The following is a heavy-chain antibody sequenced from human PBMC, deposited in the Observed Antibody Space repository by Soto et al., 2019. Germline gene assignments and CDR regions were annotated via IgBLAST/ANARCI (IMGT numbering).Heavy chain of an antibody. CDR3: ARDYYDSSGYYTFDY. CDR2: ISESSTTI. V-gene: IGHV3-48*02. Sequence: HPGGSLRLSCAASGFTFSRYSMNWVRQAPGKGLEWVSYISESSTTIYYADSVEGRFTISRDNAKNSLYLQMNSLRDEDTAVYYCARDYYDSSGYYTFDYWGQGTMVTVSS. CDR1: GFTFSRYS. J-gene: IGHJ4*02. D-gene: IGHD3-22*01.